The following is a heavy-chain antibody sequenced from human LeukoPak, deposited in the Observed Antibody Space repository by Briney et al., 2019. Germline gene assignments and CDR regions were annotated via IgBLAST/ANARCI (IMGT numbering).Heavy chain of an antibody. CDR2: TYYSGNT. V-gene: IGHV4-39*01. Sequence: SETLSLTCIVSGGSISSSSYYWGWIRQPPGKGLEWIGSTYYSGNTYYNPSLKSRVTISVDTSKTQFSLKLSSVTAADTAVYSCATLIIRPLGPPKYYMDVWGKGTTVTVSS. J-gene: IGHJ6*03. CDR3: ATLIIRPLGPPKYYMDV. CDR1: GGSISSSSYY. D-gene: IGHD3-10*01.